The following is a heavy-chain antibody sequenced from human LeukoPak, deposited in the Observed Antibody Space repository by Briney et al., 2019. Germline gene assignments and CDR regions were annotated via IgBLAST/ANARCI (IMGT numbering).Heavy chain of an antibody. V-gene: IGHV4-39*01. J-gene: IGHJ6*03. CDR1: GGSFGGSSSY. D-gene: IGHD3-3*01. CDR3: ARRVTIFGVDRAYYYMDV. Sequence: SETLSLTCTVSGGSFGGSSSYWGGFGNPPGKGLEWLGGFFYSGSTYYNPSLKSRVTISVDTSKNQFSLKLSSVTAADTAVYYCARRVTIFGVDRAYYYMDVWGKGTTVTVSS. CDR2: FFYSGST.